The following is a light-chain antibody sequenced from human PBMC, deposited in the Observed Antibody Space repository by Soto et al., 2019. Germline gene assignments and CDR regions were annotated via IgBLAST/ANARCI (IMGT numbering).Light chain of an antibody. CDR3: TSYSSDNTHV. Sequence: SVLTQPASVSGSPGQSITISCTGSSSDVANYDYVSWDLHHPGKAPKLMIYEVSNRPSGVSNRFSGSKSGNTASLTISGLQAEDEADYYCTSYSSDNTHVFGTGTKVTVL. CDR1: SSDVANYDY. V-gene: IGLV2-14*01. CDR2: EVS. J-gene: IGLJ1*01.